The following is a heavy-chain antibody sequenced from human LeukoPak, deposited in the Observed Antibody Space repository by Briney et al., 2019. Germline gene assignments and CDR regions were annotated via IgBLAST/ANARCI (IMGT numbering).Heavy chain of an antibody. CDR2: ISANNGEI. D-gene: IGHD3-3*01. J-gene: IGHJ4*02. V-gene: IGHV1-18*04. CDR3: ARVPPSGHQIFGSDY. CDR1: VFTFTNYG. Sequence: GASVTVSCKSSVFTFTNYGISWVRQAPGQGLEWMSWISANNGEIRYAQKFQGRVIMTTDTSTTTAYMELTSLRSDDTAVYYCARVPPSGHQIFGSDYWGQGTQVTVSS.